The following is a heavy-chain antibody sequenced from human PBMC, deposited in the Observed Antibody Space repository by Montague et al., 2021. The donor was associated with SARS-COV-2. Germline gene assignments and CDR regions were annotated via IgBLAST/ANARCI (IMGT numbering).Heavy chain of an antibody. CDR2: INHSGST. J-gene: IGHJ4*02. D-gene: IGHD3-22*01. V-gene: IGHV4-34*01. CDR1: GGSFSGYY. Sequence: SETLSLTCAVYGGSFSGYYWSWIRQPPGKGLEWIGEINHSGSTNYNPSPKSRVTISVDTSKNQFSLKLSSVTAADTAVYYCSGFPSGYYDSSGYHIWGQGTLVTVSS. CDR3: SGFPSGYYDSSGYHI.